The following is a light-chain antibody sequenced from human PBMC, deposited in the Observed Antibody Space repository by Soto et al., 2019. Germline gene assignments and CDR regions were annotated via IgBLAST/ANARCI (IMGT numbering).Light chain of an antibody. J-gene: IGLJ1*01. Sequence: QSVLTQPPSVSVSPGQSVTISCTGTSSDVGGYNRVSWYQQPPGKAPKLLIYDVSNRPSGGSTRFSSSKSGNTASLTISGLQAEDEADYYCTSYATGSAYVFGPGTKVTVL. CDR2: DVS. CDR1: SSDVGGYNR. CDR3: TSYATGSAYV. V-gene: IGLV2-18*02.